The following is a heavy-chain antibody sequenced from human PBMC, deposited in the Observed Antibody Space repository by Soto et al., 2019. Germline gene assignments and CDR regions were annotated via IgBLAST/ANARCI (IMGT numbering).Heavy chain of an antibody. V-gene: IGHV3-33*01. CDR3: ARDHCSSASCWNWFDP. CDR1: GFTFSNYG. J-gene: IGHJ5*02. D-gene: IGHD2-2*01. Sequence: QVQVVESGGGVVQPGMSLRLSCAASGFTFSNYGMHWVRQAPGKGLEWVAVIWYDGSNKYYADSVKGRFTISRDNSKNPLYLQMNSLRAEDTAIYYCARDHCSSASCWNWFDPWGQGTLVTVSS. CDR2: IWYDGSNK.